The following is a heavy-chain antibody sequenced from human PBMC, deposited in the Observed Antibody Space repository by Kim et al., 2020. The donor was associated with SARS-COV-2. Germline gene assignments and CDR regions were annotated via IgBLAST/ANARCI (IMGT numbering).Heavy chain of an antibody. CDR1: GFTFSSYS. D-gene: IGHD3-9*01. CDR3: ARRGADYDILTGFYPSGDNPKPLLHLNTTSLVADDPAVYYSAIGWVYYDILTCHYNIAHDAFDV. Sequence: GGSLRLSCAASGFTFSSYSMNWVRQAPGKGLEWVASIRSSSSNIYYADSVKGRFTISRDNAKNTLYLQMNSLRVEDTAVYYCARRGADYDILTGFYPSGDNPKPLLHLNTTSLVADDPAVYYSAIGWVYYDILTCHYNIAHDAFDVCCHGTMVTVSS. J-gene: IGHJ3*01. CDR2: IRSSSSNI. V-gene: IGHV3-21*01.